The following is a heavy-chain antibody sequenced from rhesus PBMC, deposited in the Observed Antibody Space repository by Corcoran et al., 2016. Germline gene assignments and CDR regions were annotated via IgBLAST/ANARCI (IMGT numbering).Heavy chain of an antibody. CDR3: ARVGYSSGWSSWYFDL. V-gene: IGHV4-147*01. CDR2: IYGSSGST. CDR1: GYSLRSNY. J-gene: IGHJ2*01. D-gene: IGHD6S26*01. Sequence: QVQLQESGPGLVKPSETLSLTCAVSGYSLRSNYWSWIRQPPGKGLEWIGYIYGSSGSTYYNPSLKSRVTISTDTSKNQFSLKLSSVTAADTAVYYCARVGYSSGWSSWYFDLWGPGTPITISS.